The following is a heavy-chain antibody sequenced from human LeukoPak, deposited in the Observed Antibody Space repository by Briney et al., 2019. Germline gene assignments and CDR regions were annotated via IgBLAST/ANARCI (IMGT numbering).Heavy chain of an antibody. J-gene: IGHJ4*02. CDR2: ISGGGDST. CDR3: AKTKTYSGTYYFDY. CDR1: AVTFGSYA. D-gene: IGHD2-15*01. Sequence: GGSLRLSCVGSAVTFGSYAMNWVRQAPGKGLEWVSGISGGGDSTYYADSVKGRFTISRDNSKNTLYLQMNSLRAEDTAVYYCAKTKTYSGTYYFDYWGQGTLVTVSS. V-gene: IGHV3-23*01.